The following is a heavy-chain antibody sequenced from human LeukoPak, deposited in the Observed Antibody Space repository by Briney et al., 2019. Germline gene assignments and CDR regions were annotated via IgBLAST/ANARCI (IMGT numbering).Heavy chain of an antibody. CDR3: ARGEDIVLMVYAHYDAFDI. CDR1: GYSFNSQG. D-gene: IGHD2-8*01. Sequence: ASVKISCKASGYSFNSQGMNWVRQAPGQGLEWMGWINTDSGNPTYAQGFTGRFVFSLDTSVSTAYLQISSLKAEDTAVYYCARGEDIVLMVYAHYDAFDIWGQGTMVTVSS. V-gene: IGHV7-4-1*02. J-gene: IGHJ3*02. CDR2: INTDSGNP.